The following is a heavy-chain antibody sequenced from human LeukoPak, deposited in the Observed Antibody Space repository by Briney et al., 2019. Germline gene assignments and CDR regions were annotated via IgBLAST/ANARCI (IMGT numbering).Heavy chain of an antibody. CDR3: ARQECSGGICYDYYYGLDV. CDR2: IYPGDSDT. Sequence: KDGESLKISCKGSGYNFTTCWIAWVRQMPGKGLEWMGIIYPGDSDTRYSPSFQGQVTISADKSISSAYLQWASLKASDTAMYYCARQECSGGICYDYYYGLDVWGQGTTVTVSS. CDR1: GYNFTTCW. V-gene: IGHV5-51*01. D-gene: IGHD2-15*01. J-gene: IGHJ6*02.